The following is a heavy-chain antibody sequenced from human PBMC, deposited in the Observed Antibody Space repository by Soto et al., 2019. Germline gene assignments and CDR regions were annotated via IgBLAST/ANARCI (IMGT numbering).Heavy chain of an antibody. CDR1: GGSFSGYY. D-gene: IGHD2-2*01. CDR2: INHSGST. V-gene: IGHV4-34*01. CDR3: ARGAPGYCSRTSCSRGFDP. J-gene: IGHJ5*02. Sequence: QVQLQQWGAGLLKPSETLSLTCAVYGGSFSGYYWSWIRQPPGKGLEWIGEINHSGSTNYNPSLTSRVTISVDTSKNQFSLKLSSVTAADTAVYYWARGAPGYCSRTSCSRGFDPWGQGTLVTVSS.